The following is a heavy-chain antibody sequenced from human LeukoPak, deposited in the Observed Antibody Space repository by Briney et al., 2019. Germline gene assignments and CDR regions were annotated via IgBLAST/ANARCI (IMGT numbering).Heavy chain of an antibody. CDR1: GFTFSSYA. D-gene: IGHD3-10*01. CDR3: ARDYGSRLTKGYYLDY. Sequence: GSLRLSCAASGFTFSSYAIHWVRQDPGKGLEWLGIISYDGSNQDYADSVKGRFTISRDNSKNTLYLQMNSLRGEDTAVYYCARDYGSRLTKGYYLDYWGQRTLVTVSS. V-gene: IGHV3-30*04. CDR2: ISYDGSNQ. J-gene: IGHJ4*02.